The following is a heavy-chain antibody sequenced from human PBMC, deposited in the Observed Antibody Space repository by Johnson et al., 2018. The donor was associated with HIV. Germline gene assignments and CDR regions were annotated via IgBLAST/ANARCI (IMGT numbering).Heavy chain of an antibody. CDR3: ARGRGALDI. D-gene: IGHD3-16*01. CDR1: GFTFSTYG. Sequence: VQLVESGGGVVQPGRSLRLSCAASGFTFSTYGMHWVRQAPGKGLEWVTHITDSGGDTYHTDSVKGRFTISRDNANNSLYVQMNSLRAEDTAVYYCARGRGALDIWGQGTMVTVSS. CDR2: ITDSGGDT. V-gene: IGHV3-21*04. J-gene: IGHJ3*02.